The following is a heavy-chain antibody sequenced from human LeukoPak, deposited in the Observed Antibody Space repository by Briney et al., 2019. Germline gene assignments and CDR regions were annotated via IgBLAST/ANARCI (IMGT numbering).Heavy chain of an antibody. CDR3: ARRLRTYYYDSSGYYSWFDP. V-gene: IGHV4-34*01. Sequence: SETLSLTCAVYGGSFSGYYWSWIRQPPGKGLEWIGEINHSGSTNYNPSLKSRVTISVDTSKNQSSLKLSSVTAADTAVYYCARRLRTYYYDSSGYYSWFDPWGQGTLVTVSS. D-gene: IGHD3-22*01. CDR2: INHSGST. J-gene: IGHJ5*02. CDR1: GGSFSGYY.